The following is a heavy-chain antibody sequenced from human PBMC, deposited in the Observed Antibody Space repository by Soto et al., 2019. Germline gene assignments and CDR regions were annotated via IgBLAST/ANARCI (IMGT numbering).Heavy chain of an antibody. D-gene: IGHD2-15*01. V-gene: IGHV4-34*01. CDR1: GESLSAYY. Sequence: PSETLSLTCAVYGESLSAYYWTWIRQPPGKGLEWIGEINQSGSTNYNPSLKSRVTMSADTSKKHFSLKVTSVTAADTAVYYCARDRGYDAHDYYYNVMDVWGQGTTVTVSS. CDR2: INQSGST. J-gene: IGHJ6*02. CDR3: ARDRGYDAHDYYYNVMDV.